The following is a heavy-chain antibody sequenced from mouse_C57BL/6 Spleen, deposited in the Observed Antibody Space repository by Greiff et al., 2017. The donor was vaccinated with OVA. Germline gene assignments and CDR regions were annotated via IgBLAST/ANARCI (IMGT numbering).Heavy chain of an antibody. CDR3: ARDRGYFFFDY. CDR1: GFTFSDYY. D-gene: IGHD3-1*01. V-gene: IGHV5-16*01. Sequence: EVKVVESEGGLVQPGSSMKLSCTASGFTFSDYYMAWVRQVPEKGLEWVANINYDGSSTYYLDSLKSRFIISRDNAKNILYLQMSSLKSEDTATEYCARDRGYFFFDYWGQGTTLTVSS. CDR2: INYDGSST. J-gene: IGHJ2*01.